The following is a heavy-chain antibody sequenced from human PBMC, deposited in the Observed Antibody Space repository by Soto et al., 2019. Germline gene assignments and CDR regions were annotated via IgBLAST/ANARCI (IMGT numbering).Heavy chain of an antibody. V-gene: IGHV1-2*04. CDR1: GYTFTGYY. J-gene: IGHJ5*02. CDR2: INPNNGGT. D-gene: IGHD5-12*01. Sequence: ASVKVSCKASGYTFTGYYLHWVRQAPGQGLEWMGWINPNNGGTNYAQKFQGWVTMTRDTSVSTAYMELSRLKSDDTAVYYCATWRGYSGYDPWGQGTLVTVSS. CDR3: ATWRGYSGYDP.